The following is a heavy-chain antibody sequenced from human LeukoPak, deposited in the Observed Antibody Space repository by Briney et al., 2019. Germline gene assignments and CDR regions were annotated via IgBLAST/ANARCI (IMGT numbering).Heavy chain of an antibody. CDR3: AREYSSSWYLDAFDI. Sequence: SETLSLTCAVYGGSFSGYYWSWIRQPPGKGLEWIGEINHSGSTNYNPSLKSRVTIPVDTSKNQFSLKLSSVTAADTAVYYCAREYSSSWYLDAFDIWGQGTMVTVSS. D-gene: IGHD6-13*01. CDR2: INHSGST. V-gene: IGHV4-34*01. J-gene: IGHJ3*02. CDR1: GGSFSGYY.